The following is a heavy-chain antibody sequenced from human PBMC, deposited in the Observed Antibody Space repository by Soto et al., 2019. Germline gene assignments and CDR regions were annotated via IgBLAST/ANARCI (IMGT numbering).Heavy chain of an antibody. CDR3: ARQRFLEWLPFDY. CDR1: GGSISSYY. CDR2: IYYSGST. V-gene: IGHV4-59*01. J-gene: IGHJ4*02. D-gene: IGHD3-3*01. Sequence: PSETLSLTCTVSGGSISSYYWSWIRQPPGKGLEWIGYIYYSGSTNYNPSLKSRVTISVDTSKNQFSLKLSSVTAAGTAVYYCARQRFLEWLPFDYWGQGTLVTVSS.